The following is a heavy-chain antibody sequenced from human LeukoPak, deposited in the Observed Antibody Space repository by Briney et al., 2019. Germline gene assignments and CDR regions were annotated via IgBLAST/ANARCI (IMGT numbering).Heavy chain of an antibody. J-gene: IGHJ4*02. CDR3: TRYGHSPFFDY. V-gene: IGHV1-46*01. D-gene: IGHD4-17*01. CDR1: GYTFTNYH. CDR2: INPSGGST. Sequence: ASVKVSCKASGYTFTNYHMNWVRQAPGQGLEWMGIINPSGGSTTNAQKFQGRVIMTRDMSTSTVYMELSSLRSEDTAVYFCTRYGHSPFFDYWGQGTLVIVSS.